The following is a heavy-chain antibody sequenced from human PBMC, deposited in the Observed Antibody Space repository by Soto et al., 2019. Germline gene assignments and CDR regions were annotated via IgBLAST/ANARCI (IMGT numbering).Heavy chain of an antibody. J-gene: IGHJ1*01. D-gene: IGHD3-10*01. V-gene: IGHV1-18*01. CDR3: AREYQLLWFGESSYFQH. Sequence: GASVKVSCKASGYTFTSYGISWVRQAPGQGLEWMGWISAYNGNINYAQKLQGRVTMTTDTSTSTAYMELRSLRSDDTAVYYCAREYQLLWFGESSYFQHWGQGTLVTVSS. CDR2: ISAYNGNI. CDR1: GYTFTSYG.